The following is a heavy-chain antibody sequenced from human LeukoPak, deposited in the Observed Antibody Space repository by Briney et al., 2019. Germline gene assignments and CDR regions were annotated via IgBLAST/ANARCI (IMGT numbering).Heavy chain of an antibody. CDR1: GFTFSSYA. CDR3: ARDCSGKLGFDY. V-gene: IGHV3-23*01. CDR2: ISGSGGST. D-gene: IGHD2-15*01. J-gene: IGHJ4*02. Sequence: GGSLRLSCAASGFTFSSYAMSWVRQAPGKGLEWVSAISGSGGSTYYADSVKGRFTISRDNSKNTLYLQMNSLRAEDTALYYCARDCSGKLGFDYWGQGTLVTVSS.